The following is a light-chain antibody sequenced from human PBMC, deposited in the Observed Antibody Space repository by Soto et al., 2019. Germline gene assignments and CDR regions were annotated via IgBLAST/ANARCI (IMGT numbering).Light chain of an antibody. Sequence: EIFLTQSPFTLSLSPVEIATLSCRVSQSVSSSYLAWYQQKPGQAPRLLIYGASSRATGIPDRFSGSGSGTDFTLTISRLEPEDFAVYYCQQYDSSPWTFGQGTKVDIK. J-gene: IGKJ1*01. CDR2: GAS. V-gene: IGKV3-20*01. CDR1: QSVSSSY. CDR3: QQYDSSPWT.